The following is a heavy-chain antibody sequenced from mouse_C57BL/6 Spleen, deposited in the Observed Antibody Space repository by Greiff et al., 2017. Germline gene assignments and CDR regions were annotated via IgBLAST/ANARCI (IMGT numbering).Heavy chain of an antibody. J-gene: IGHJ4*01. CDR1: GYAFSSSW. V-gene: IGHV1-82*01. D-gene: IGHD2-2*01. CDR2: IYPGDGDT. CDR3: ARDGYAHYYAMDY. Sequence: VQLQESGPELVKPGASVKISCKASGYAFSSSWMNWVKQRPGKGLEWIGRIYPGDGDTNYNGKFKGKATLTADKSSSTAYMQLSSLTSEDSAVYFCARDGYAHYYAMDYWGQGTSVTVYS.